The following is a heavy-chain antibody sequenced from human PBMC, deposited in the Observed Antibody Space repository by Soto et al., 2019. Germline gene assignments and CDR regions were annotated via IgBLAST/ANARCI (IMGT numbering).Heavy chain of an antibody. D-gene: IGHD3-10*01. Sequence: QVQLVESGGGVVQPGRSLRLSCAASGFIFSSFGMHWVRQAPGKGLEWVAVISYDGNKKYYADSVKGRFTISRDKSKNTMSLQMNSLRAEDTAVYYCAKDLGLLWFGELLSLPYYWGQGTLVTVSS. CDR3: AKDLGLLWFGELLSLPYY. J-gene: IGHJ4*02. CDR1: GFIFSSFG. V-gene: IGHV3-33*03. CDR2: ISYDGNKK.